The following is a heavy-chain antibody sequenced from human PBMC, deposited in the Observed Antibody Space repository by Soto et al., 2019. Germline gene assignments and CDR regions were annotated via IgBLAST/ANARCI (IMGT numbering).Heavy chain of an antibody. V-gene: IGHV3-73*01. D-gene: IGHD4-17*01. CDR3: TRPAYGDSFSLDYYYYYMDV. J-gene: IGHJ6*03. CDR2: IRSKANSYAT. CDR1: GFTFSGSA. Sequence: GGSLRLSCAASGFTFSGSAMHWVRQASGKGLEWVGRIRSKANSYATAYAASVKGRFTISRDDSKNTAYLQMNSLKTGDTAVYYCTRPAYGDSFSLDYYYYYMDVWGKGTTVTVSS.